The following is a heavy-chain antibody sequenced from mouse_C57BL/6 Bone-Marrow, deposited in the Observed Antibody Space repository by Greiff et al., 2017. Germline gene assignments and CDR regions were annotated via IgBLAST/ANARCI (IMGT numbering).Heavy chain of an antibody. J-gene: IGHJ2*01. CDR2: IWWDDAK. D-gene: IGHD1-1*01. V-gene: IGHV8-8*01. CDR3: ARGTYYYDRSRFDY. CDR1: GFSLSTFGMG. Sequence: ESGPGILQPSPTLSLTCSFSGFSLSTFGMGVGWLRPPSGKGLEWLAHIWWDDAKYYKPALKSQLTISNDTSKSQVFLKVAHVDTADTATYYCARGTYYYDRSRFDYWGQGTTLTVSS.